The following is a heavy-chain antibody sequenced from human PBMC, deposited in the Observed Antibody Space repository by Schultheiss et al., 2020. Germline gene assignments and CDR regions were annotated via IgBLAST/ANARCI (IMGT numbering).Heavy chain of an antibody. D-gene: IGHD2-15*01. J-gene: IGHJ4*02. CDR3: ARDPGRGDISKYYFDY. Sequence: GGSLRLSCAASGFTFSTYEMHWVRLAPGKGLEWVSSISSSSSYIYYADSVKGRFTISRDNAKNSLYLQMNSLRAEDTAVYYCARDPGRGDISKYYFDYWGQGTLVTVSS. V-gene: IGHV3-21*01. CDR1: GFTFSTYE. CDR2: ISSSSSYI.